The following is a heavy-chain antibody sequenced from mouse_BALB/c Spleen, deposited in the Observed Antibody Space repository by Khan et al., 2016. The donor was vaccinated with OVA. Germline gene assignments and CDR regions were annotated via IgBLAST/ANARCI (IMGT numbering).Heavy chain of an antibody. Sequence: EVQLQESGAELVKPGASVKLSCTASGFNIKDTYIHWGRQRPEQGLERNGTSDHANGNTTYDPKCQGKATITADTPSNTAYLHLSSLTSEDTAFYSFARGGWSYAMSSWVQGTSVTVSS. CDR1: GFNIKDTY. V-gene: IGHV14-3*02. CDR2: SDHANGNT. J-gene: IGHJ4*01. D-gene: IGHD1-1*02. CDR3: ARGGWSYAMSS.